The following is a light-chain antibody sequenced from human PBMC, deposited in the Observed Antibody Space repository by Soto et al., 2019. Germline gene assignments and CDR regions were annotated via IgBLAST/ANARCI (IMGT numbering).Light chain of an antibody. CDR2: GAS. CDR3: QQYNKWPPHT. Sequence: EIVMTQSPATLSVSPGERATLSCRASQSVSSNLAWYQQKPGQAPRLLIYGASTRATGIPARFSGSGSGTEFSLTISSLQSEDFAVYYCQQYNKWPPHTFGGGTKVEIK. V-gene: IGKV3-15*01. J-gene: IGKJ4*01. CDR1: QSVSSN.